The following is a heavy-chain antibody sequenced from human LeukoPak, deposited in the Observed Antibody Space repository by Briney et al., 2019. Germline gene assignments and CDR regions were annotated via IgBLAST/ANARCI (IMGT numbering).Heavy chain of an antibody. V-gene: IGHV3-48*03. CDR2: ISRSGSIV. Sequence: GGSLRLSCAASGFTFSSYEMNWVRQAPGKGLEWVSYISRSGSIVYYADSVKGRFIISRDNAKNSLYLQMNSLRVEDTAVYYCARENPRGSDGYNYFSWFDPWGQGTLVTVSS. J-gene: IGHJ5*02. CDR1: GFTFSSYE. CDR3: ARENPRGSDGYNYFSWFDP. D-gene: IGHD5-24*01.